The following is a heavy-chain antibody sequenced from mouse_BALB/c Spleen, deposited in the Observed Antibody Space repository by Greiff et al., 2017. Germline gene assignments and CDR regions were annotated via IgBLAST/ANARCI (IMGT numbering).Heavy chain of an antibody. V-gene: IGHV1-9*01. D-gene: IGHD2-1*01. CDR3: ARRGYGNYLFAY. CDR1: GYTFSSYW. J-gene: IGHJ3*01. CDR2: ILPGSGST. Sequence: VQLQQSGAELMKPGASVKISCKATGYTFSSYWIEWVKQRPGHGLEWIGEILPGSGSTNYNEKFKGKATFTADTSSNTAYMQLSSLTSEDSAVYYCARRGYGNYLFAYWGQGTLVTVSA.